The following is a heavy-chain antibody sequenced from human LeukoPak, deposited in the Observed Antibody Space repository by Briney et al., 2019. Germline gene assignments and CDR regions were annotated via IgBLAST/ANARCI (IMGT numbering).Heavy chain of an antibody. D-gene: IGHD3-22*01. CDR1: GYTFTGHY. CDR3: ARDPTIYDSSGYLNY. J-gene: IGHJ4*02. CDR2: INPNSGGT. V-gene: IGHV1-2*02. Sequence: GASVKVSCKASGYTFTGHYMHWVRQAPGQGLEWMGWINPNSGGTNYAQKFQGRVTMTRDTSISTAYMELSRLRSDDTAVYYCARDPTIYDSSGYLNYWGQGTLVTVSS.